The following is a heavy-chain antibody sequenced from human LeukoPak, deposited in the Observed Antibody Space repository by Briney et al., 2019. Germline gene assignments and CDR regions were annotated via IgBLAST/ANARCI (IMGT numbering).Heavy chain of an antibody. J-gene: IGHJ3*02. CDR3: ARDAGIGPSAFDI. Sequence: PGGSLRLSCAASGFTFSSYSMNWVRQAPGKGLEWVSYISSSSSTIYYADSVKGRFTISRDNAKNSLYLQMNSLRAEDTAVYYCARDAGIGPSAFDIWGQGTMVTVSS. CDR1: GFTFSSYS. V-gene: IGHV3-48*01. CDR2: ISSSSSTI.